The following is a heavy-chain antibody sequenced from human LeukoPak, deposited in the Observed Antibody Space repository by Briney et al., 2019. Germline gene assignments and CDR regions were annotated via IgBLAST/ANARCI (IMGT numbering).Heavy chain of an antibody. CDR3: ARISGSYFAY. J-gene: IGHJ4*02. V-gene: IGHV1-69*13. CDR1: GGTFSSYA. Sequence: SVKVSCKASGGTFSSYAISWVRQAPRQGLEWMGGIIPMYGTTNYAQKLQGRVTITADESTSTAYMELSSLTSDDTAVYYCARISGSYFAYWGQGTLVTVSS. D-gene: IGHD1-26*01. CDR2: IIPMYGTT.